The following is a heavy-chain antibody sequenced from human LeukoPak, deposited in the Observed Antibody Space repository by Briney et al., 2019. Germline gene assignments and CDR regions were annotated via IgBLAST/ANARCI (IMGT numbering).Heavy chain of an antibody. V-gene: IGHV1-69*05. D-gene: IGHD2-15*01. CDR1: GGTFSSYA. CDR3: AREVVGANRGYYYYYMGV. CDR2: IIPIFGTA. Sequence: SVKVSCKASGGTFSSYAISWVRQAPGQGLEWMGGIIPIFGTANYAQKFQGRVTITTDESTSTAYMELSSLRSEDTAVYYCAREVVGANRGYYYYYMGVWGKGTTVTVSS. J-gene: IGHJ6*03.